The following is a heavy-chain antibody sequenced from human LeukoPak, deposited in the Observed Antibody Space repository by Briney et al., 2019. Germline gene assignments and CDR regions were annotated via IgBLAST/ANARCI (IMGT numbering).Heavy chain of an antibody. Sequence: ASVKVSCKASGYTFTSYDINWVRQATGQGLEWMGWMNPNSGNTGYAQKFQGRVTMTRNTSISTAYMELSSLRSEDTAVYYCARGSRWSGSGPYAFDIWGQGTMVTVSS. CDR2: MNPNSGNT. D-gene: IGHD6-25*01. CDR3: ARGSRWSGSGPYAFDI. V-gene: IGHV1-8*01. J-gene: IGHJ3*02. CDR1: GYTFTSYD.